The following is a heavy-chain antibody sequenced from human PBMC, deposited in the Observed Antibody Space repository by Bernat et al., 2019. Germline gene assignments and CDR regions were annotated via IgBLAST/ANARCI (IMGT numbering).Heavy chain of an antibody. V-gene: IGHV2-5*02. CDR2: IYWDDDK. D-gene: IGHD3-10*01. CDR3: AHRLGGSGSSPSAFDI. Sequence: QITLKESGPTLVKPTQTLTLTCTFSGFSLSTSGVGVGWIRQPPGKALEWLALIYWDDDKRYSPSLKSRLTITKDTSKNQVVLTMTNMDPVDTATYYCAHRLGGSGSSPSAFDIWGQGTMVTVSS. CDR1: GFSLSTSGVG. J-gene: IGHJ3*02.